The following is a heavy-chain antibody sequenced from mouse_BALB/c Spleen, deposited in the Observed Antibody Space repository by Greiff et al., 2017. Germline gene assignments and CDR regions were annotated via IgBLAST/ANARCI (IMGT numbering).Heavy chain of an antibody. J-gene: IGHJ3*01. V-gene: IGHV10-1*02. Sequence: EVMLVESGGGLVQPKGSLKLSCAASGFTFNTYAMNWVRQAPGKGLEWVARIRSKSNNYATYYADSVKDRFTFSRDDSQSMLYLQMNNLKTEDTAMYYCVSYDYDVAYWGQGTLVTVSA. CDR1: GFTFNTYA. D-gene: IGHD2-4*01. CDR3: VSYDYDVAY. CDR2: IRSKSNNYAT.